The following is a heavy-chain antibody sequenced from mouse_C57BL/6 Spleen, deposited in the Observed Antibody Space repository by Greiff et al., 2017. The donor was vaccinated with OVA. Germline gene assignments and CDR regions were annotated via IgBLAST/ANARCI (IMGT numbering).Heavy chain of an antibody. V-gene: IGHV1-22*01. CDR1: GYTFTDYN. J-gene: IGHJ1*03. Sequence: EVQVVESGPELVKPGASVKMSCKASGYTFTDYNMHWVKQSHGKSLEWIGYINPNNGGTSYNQKFKGKATLTVNKSSSTAYMELRSLTSEDSAVYYCARTTVVAPPGYFDVWGTGTTVTVSS. CDR2: INPNNGGT. CDR3: ARTTVVAPPGYFDV. D-gene: IGHD1-1*01.